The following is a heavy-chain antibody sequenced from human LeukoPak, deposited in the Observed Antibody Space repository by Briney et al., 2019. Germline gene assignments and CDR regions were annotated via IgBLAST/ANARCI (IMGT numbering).Heavy chain of an antibody. J-gene: IGHJ4*02. Sequence: PSQTLSLTCTVSGGSISSYYWSWIRQPPGKGLEWIGYIYASGSTNYNPSLKSRVTISVDTSKNQCSLKLSSVTAAHTAGVYCARANGYCSSINCQYYFDYWGQGTLVTVSS. D-gene: IGHD2-2*01. CDR2: IYASGST. CDR3: ARANGYCSSINCQYYFDY. V-gene: IGHV4-4*09. CDR1: GGSISSYY.